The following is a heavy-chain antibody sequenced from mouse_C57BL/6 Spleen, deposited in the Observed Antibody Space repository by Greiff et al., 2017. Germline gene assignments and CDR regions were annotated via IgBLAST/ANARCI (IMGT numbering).Heavy chain of an antibody. CDR2: IDPSDSYT. D-gene: IGHD4-1*01. CDR1: GYTFTSYW. V-gene: IGHV1-59*01. J-gene: IGHJ4*01. CDR3: ARFPNWAFYAMDY. Sequence: QVQLQQPGAELVRPGTSVKLSCKASGYTFTSYWMHWVKQRPGQGLEWIGVIDPSDSYTNYNQKFKGKATLTVDTSSSTAYMQLSSLTSEDSAVYYCARFPNWAFYAMDYWGQGTSVTVSS.